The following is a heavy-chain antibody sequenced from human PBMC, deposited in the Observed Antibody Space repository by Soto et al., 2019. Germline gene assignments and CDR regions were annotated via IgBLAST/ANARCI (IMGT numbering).Heavy chain of an antibody. V-gene: IGHV1-3*01. CDR3: ARAVAVAADFDY. J-gene: IGHJ4*02. Sequence: ASVKVSCKASGYTFTSYAMHWVRQAPGQRLEWMGWINAGNGNTKYSRKFQGRVTITRDTSASTAYMELSSLRSEDTAVYYCARAVAVAADFDYWGQGTLVTVSS. CDR1: GYTFTSYA. CDR2: INAGNGNT. D-gene: IGHD6-19*01.